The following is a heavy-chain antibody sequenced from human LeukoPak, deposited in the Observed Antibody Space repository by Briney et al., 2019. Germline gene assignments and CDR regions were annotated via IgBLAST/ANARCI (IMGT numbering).Heavy chain of an antibody. CDR3: ARGATGIAVAGTTPVGCDY. CDR2: IYHSGST. V-gene: IGHV4-30-2*06. Sequence: SETLSLTCSVSGGSISSGPYFWSWIRQSPGQGLEWIGIIYHSGSTYYNPSLKSRVTMSVDTPKNQFSLKLSSVTAADTAVYYCARGATGIAVAGTTPVGCDYWGQGTLVTVSS. J-gene: IGHJ4*02. D-gene: IGHD6-19*01. CDR1: GGSISSGPYF.